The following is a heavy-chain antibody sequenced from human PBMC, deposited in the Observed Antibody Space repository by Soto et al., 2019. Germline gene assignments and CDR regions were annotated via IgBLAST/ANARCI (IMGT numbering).Heavy chain of an antibody. D-gene: IGHD1-26*01. CDR2: ISGSSSYI. Sequence: PGGSLRLSCVVSGVSFSDYSMNWVHQAPGKGLEWVALISGSSSYIYYADSVKGRFTISRDNAKNSLFLQMDSLRVEDTAVYYCARSGEILQTFDSWGQGTLVTVSS. CDR1: GVSFSDYS. V-gene: IGHV3-21*01. J-gene: IGHJ4*02. CDR3: ARSGEILQTFDS.